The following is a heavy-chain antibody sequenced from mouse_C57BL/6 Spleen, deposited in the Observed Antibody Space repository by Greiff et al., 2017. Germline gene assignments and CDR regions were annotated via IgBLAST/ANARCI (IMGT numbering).Heavy chain of an antibody. CDR2: INYDGSST. V-gene: IGHV5-16*01. D-gene: IGHD2-4*01. CDR1: GFTFSDYY. J-gene: IGHJ2*01. Sequence: EVMLVESEGGLVQPGSSMKLSCTASGFTFSDYYMAWVRQVPEKGLEWVANINYDGSSTYYLDSLKSRFIISRDNTKNILHLQMSSLKSEDTTTYYCARAYYDYDFDYCGQGTTLTVSS. CDR3: ARAYYDYDFDY.